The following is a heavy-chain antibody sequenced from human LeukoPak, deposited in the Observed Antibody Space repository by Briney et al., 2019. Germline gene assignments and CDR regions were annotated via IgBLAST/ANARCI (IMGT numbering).Heavy chain of an antibody. CDR3: ARLRVQNYGGNWGFDY. D-gene: IGHD4-23*01. V-gene: IGHV4-38-2*02. CDR2: IHHRGST. Sequence: SETLSLTCTVSGYSISSISSTYYWGWVRQSPGKGLEWIGSIHHRGSTYYNPSLQSRVTISIDTSKNQFSLKLSSVTAADTAVYYCARLRVQNYGGNWGFDYWGQGTLVTVSS. J-gene: IGHJ4*02. CDR1: GYSISSISSTYY.